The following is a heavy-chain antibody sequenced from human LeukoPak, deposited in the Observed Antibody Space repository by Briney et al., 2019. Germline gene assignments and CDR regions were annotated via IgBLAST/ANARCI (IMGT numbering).Heavy chain of an antibody. V-gene: IGHV1-24*01. Sequence: ASVKVSFKVSGYTLTELSMHWVRQAPGKGLEWMGGFDPEDGETIYAQKFQGRVTMTEDTSTDTAYMELSRLRSDDTAIYYCARDQVAVAGTGFDYWGQGTLVTVSS. CDR1: GYTLTELS. J-gene: IGHJ4*02. D-gene: IGHD6-19*01. CDR2: FDPEDGET. CDR3: ARDQVAVAGTGFDY.